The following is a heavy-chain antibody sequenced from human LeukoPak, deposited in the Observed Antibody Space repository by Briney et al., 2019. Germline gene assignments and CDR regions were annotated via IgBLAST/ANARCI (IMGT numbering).Heavy chain of an antibody. V-gene: IGHV4-39*01. CDR1: GGSISSSSYY. D-gene: IGHD6-13*01. CDR2: IYYSGST. Sequence: PSETLSLTCSVSGGSISSSSYYWDWIRQPPGKGLEWIGSIYYSGSTYYNPSLKSRVTISVDTSKNQFSLKLSSVTAADTAVYYCARLDHSSSWKYYYYYMDVWGKGTTVTISS. CDR3: ARLDHSSSWKYYYYYMDV. J-gene: IGHJ6*03.